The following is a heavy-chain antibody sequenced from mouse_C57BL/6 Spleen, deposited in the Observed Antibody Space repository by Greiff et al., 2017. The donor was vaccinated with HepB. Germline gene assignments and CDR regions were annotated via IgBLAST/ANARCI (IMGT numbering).Heavy chain of an antibody. J-gene: IGHJ4*01. Sequence: QVHVKQSGAELVRPGTSVKMSCKASGYTFTNYWIGWAKQRPGHGLEWIGDIYPGGGYTNYNEKFKGKATLTADKSSSTAYMQFSSLTSEDSAIYYCARAHPYYAMDYWGQGTSVTVSS. V-gene: IGHV1-63*01. CDR3: ARAHPYYAMDY. CDR1: GYTFTNYW. CDR2: IYPGGGYT.